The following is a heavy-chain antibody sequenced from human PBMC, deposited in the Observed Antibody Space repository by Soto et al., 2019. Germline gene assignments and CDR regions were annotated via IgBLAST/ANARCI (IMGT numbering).Heavy chain of an antibody. D-gene: IGHD3-10*01. CDR2: ISAYNGNT. J-gene: IGHJ6*02. Sequence: ASVKVSCKASGYTFTCYGMGWVRQAPGQGLEWMGWISAYNGNTTYAQKLQGRVTMTTDTSTSTAYMELRSLRSDATAAYYCARRLRWFGELSSPFGMDVWGQGTTVTVS. CDR3: ARRLRWFGELSSPFGMDV. CDR1: GYTFTCYG. V-gene: IGHV1-18*01.